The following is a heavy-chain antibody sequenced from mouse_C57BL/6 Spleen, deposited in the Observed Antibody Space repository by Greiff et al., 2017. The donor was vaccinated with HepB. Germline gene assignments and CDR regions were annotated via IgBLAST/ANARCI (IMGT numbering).Heavy chain of an antibody. J-gene: IGHJ1*03. Sequence: EVQLVESGGGLVQPKGSLKLSCAASGFTFNTYAMHWVRQAPGKGLEWVARIRSKSSNYATYYADSVKDRFTISRDDSQSMLYLQMNNLKTEDTAMYYGVRDYYGSSYDWYFDVWGTGTTVTVSS. V-gene: IGHV10-3*01. D-gene: IGHD1-1*01. CDR3: VRDYYGSSYDWYFDV. CDR1: GFTFNTYA. CDR2: IRSKSSNYAT.